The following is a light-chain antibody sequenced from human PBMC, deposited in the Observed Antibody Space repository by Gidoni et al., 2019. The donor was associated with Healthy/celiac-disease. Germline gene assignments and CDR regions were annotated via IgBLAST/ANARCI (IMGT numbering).Light chain of an antibody. CDR3: QQRSNCPWT. V-gene: IGKV3-11*01. J-gene: IGKJ1*01. CDR1: PSVSSY. Sequence: EIVLTQSPATLSLSPGERATIPCSASPSVSSYLAWYQQKPCQAPRLLIYDASNRATGIPARFSGSGSGTDFTLTIISLEPEDFAVYYCQQRSNCPWTFGQGTKVEIK. CDR2: DAS.